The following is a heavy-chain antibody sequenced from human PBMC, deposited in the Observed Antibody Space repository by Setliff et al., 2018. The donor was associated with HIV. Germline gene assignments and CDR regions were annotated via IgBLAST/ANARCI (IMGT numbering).Heavy chain of an antibody. CDR3: ARTRGAGGPFDI. Sequence: SETLSLTCTVSGGSFSSGGYYWSWIRQHPGKGLEWIGYIYYSGSTYNNPSLKSRITMSIDTSKNQFSLKLSSVTAADTAVCYCARTRGAGGPFDIWGQGTMVTVSS. CDR1: GGSFSSGGYY. J-gene: IGHJ3*02. V-gene: IGHV4-31*03. D-gene: IGHD2-8*02. CDR2: IYYSGST.